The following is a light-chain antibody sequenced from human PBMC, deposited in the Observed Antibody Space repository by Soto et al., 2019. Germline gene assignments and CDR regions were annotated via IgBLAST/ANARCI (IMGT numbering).Light chain of an antibody. J-gene: IGLJ7*01. CDR1: SSNIGSNY. CDR2: RNN. Sequence: QSALTQPPSASGTPGQRVTISCSGSSSNIGSNYVYWYQQLPGTAPKLLIYRNNQRPSGVPDRISGSKSGTSASLAISGLRSEDAADYYCAAWDDSLSGGMFGGGTQLTVL. V-gene: IGLV1-47*01. CDR3: AAWDDSLSGGM.